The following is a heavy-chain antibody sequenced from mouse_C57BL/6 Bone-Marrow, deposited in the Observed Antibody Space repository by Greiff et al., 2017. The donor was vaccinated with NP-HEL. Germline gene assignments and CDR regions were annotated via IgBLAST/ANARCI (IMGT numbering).Heavy chain of an antibody. CDR1: GFTFSSYG. J-gene: IGHJ4*01. V-gene: IGHV5-6*01. Sequence: EVKLMESGGDLVKPGGSLKLSCAASGFTFSSYGMSWVRQTPDKRLEWVATISSGGSYTYYPDSVKGRFTISRDNAKNTLYLQMSSLKSEDTAMYYCARQNSNYLYNYAMDYWGQGTSVTVSS. CDR3: ARQNSNYLYNYAMDY. CDR2: ISSGGSYT. D-gene: IGHD2-5*01.